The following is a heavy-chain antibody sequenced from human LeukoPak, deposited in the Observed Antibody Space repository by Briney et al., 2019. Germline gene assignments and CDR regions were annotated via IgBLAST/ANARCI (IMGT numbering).Heavy chain of an antibody. CDR2: VSASGGSA. CDR1: GFIFRNHA. V-gene: IGHV3-23*01. CDR3: AKSLGNQGVIDY. Sequence: GGSLRLSCAASGFIFRNHAMNWVRQAPGQGLEWVSGVSASGGSAFNTDSVKGRFSISRDNSKNTLYLEMNSLRPEDTALYYCAKSLGNQGVIDYWGQGTLVTVSS. J-gene: IGHJ4*02. D-gene: IGHD3-10*01.